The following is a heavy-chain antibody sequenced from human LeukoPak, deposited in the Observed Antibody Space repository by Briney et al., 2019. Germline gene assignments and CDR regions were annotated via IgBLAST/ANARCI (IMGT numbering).Heavy chain of an antibody. D-gene: IGHD6-13*01. V-gene: IGHV3-9*01. CDR1: GFTFDDYA. Sequence: GRSLRLSCEASGFTFDDYAMHWVRQAPGKGLEWVSGISLNSGSIGYADPVKGRFTISRDNAKNSLYLEMNSLRADDTAFYYCTKLTKRMYSSSWYGGFDSWGQGTLVTVSS. J-gene: IGHJ4*02. CDR2: ISLNSGSI. CDR3: TKLTKRMYSSSWYGGFDS.